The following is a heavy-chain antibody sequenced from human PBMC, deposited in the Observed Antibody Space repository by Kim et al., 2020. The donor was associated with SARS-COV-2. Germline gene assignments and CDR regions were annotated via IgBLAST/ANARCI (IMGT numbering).Heavy chain of an antibody. CDR2: TYYSGVT. CDR1: GGSMNRDDTC. J-gene: IGHJ5*02. V-gene: IGHV4-30-4*01. Sequence: SETLSLTCNVSGGSMNRDDTCWSWIRQSPGKGLEWIGYTYYSGVTLDKSNNQFSLTLSSVTAADTAVYYCARTHENYDSWYDPWGPGTLVTVSS. D-gene: IGHD3-9*01. CDR3: ARTHENYDSWYDP.